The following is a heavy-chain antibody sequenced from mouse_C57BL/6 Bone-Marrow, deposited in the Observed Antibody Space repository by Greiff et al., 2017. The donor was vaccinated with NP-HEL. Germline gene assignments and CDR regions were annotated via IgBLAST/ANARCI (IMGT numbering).Heavy chain of an antibody. CDR3: ASAYDGYYGRFAY. CDR1: GYAFTNYL. J-gene: IGHJ3*01. CDR2: INPGSGGT. V-gene: IGHV1-54*01. Sequence: VKLQESGAELVRPGTSVKVSCKASGYAFTNYLIEWVKQRPGQGLEWIGVINPGSGGTNYNEKFKGKATLTADKSSSTAYMQLSSLTSEDSAVYFCASAYDGYYGRFAYWGQGTLVTVSA. D-gene: IGHD2-3*01.